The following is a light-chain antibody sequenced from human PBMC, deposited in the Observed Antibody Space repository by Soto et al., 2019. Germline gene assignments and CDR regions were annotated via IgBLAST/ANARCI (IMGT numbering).Light chain of an antibody. CDR2: EAS. J-gene: IGLJ1*01. CDR3: SLYTSENTYV. CDR1: STDFVSYNR. V-gene: IGLV2-18*01. Sequence: QSLLTHPPSVSGSPGQSVTISCTGTSTDFVSYNRVSWYQQPPGTAPKLIIYEASNRPSGVPDRFSRSKSGNTASLTISGLQAADEADYYCSLYTSENTYVFGTGTKVTVL.